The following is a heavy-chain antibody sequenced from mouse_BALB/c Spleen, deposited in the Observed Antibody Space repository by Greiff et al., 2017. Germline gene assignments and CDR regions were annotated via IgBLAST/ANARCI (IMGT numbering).Heavy chain of an antibody. D-gene: IGHD1-1*01. Sequence: EVQLMESGPELVKPGASVKISCTASGYTFTDYNMHWVKPSHGKSLEWIGFIYPYNGGPGYTQKFQSKATLTVDNSSRTAYMELRSLTSEDTAVYYCASDYGSSYEDYFDYWGQGTTLTVSA. CDR2: IYPYNGGP. CDR3: ASDYGSSYEDYFDY. V-gene: IGHV1S29*02. J-gene: IGHJ2*01. CDR1: GYTFTDYN.